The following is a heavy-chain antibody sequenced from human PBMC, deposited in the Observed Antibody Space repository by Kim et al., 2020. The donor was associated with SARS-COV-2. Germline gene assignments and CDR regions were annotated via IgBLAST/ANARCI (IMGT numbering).Heavy chain of an antibody. CDR3: AKDPGYYGSGSHPRYYYYCGIDV. CDR2: ISYDGSNK. CDR1: GFTFSSYG. D-gene: IGHD3-10*01. J-gene: IGHJ6*02. Sequence: GGSLRLSCAASGFTFSSYGMHWVRQAPGKGLEWVAVISYDGSNKYYADSVKGRFTISRDNSKNTLYLQMNSLGAEDTAVYYCAKDPGYYGSGSHPRYYYYCGIDVWGQGTTVTVSS. V-gene: IGHV3-30*18.